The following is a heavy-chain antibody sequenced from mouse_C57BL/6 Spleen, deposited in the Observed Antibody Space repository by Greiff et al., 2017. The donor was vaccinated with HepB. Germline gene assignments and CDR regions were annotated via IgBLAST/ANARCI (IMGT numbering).Heavy chain of an antibody. CDR1: GFTFSDYG. D-gene: IGHD2-5*01. CDR2: ISSGSGTI. CDR3: ARGYYSNYYAMDY. Sequence: DVQLVESGGGLVKPGGSLKLSCAASGFTFSDYGMHWVRQAPEKGLEWVAYISSGSGTIYYADTVKGRFTISRDNAKNTLFLQMTSLRSEDTAMYYGARGYYSNYYAMDYWGQGTSVTVSS. J-gene: IGHJ4*01. V-gene: IGHV5-17*01.